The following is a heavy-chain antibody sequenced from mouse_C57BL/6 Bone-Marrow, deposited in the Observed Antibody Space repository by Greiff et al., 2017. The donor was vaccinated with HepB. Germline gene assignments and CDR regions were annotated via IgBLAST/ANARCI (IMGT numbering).Heavy chain of an antibody. CDR3: ARHRYWYFDV. CDR2: IHPNSGST. CDR1: GYTFTSYW. J-gene: IGHJ1*03. Sequence: VQLQQSGAELVKPGASVKLSCKASGYTFTSYWMHWVKQRPGQGLEWIGMIHPNSGSTNYNEKFKSKATLTVDKSSSTAYMQLSSLTSEDSAVYYCARHRYWYFDVWGTGTTVTVSS. V-gene: IGHV1-64*01.